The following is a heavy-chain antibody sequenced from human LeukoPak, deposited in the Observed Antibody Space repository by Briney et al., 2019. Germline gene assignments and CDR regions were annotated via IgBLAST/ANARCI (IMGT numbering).Heavy chain of an antibody. CDR3: ARGPVAYTPGYYFDY. CDR2: INHSGST. D-gene: IGHD2-15*01. J-gene: IGHJ4*02. CDR1: GGSFSGYY. Sequence: PSETLSLTCAVYGGSFSGYYWSWIRQPPGKGLEWIGEINHSGSTNYNPSLKSRVTISVDTSKNQFSLKLSSVTAADTAVYYCARGPVAYTPGYYFDYWGQGTLVTVSS. V-gene: IGHV4-34*01.